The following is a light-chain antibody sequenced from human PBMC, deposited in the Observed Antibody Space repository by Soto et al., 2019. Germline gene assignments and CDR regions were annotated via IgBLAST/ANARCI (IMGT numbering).Light chain of an antibody. CDR2: DAS. J-gene: IGKJ1*01. V-gene: IGKV1-5*01. CDR1: QSISSW. Sequence: IQMSQSPSTISTSXAAGVTIPCRASQSISSWLAWYQQKPGKAPKLLIYDASSLESGVPSRFSGSGSGTEFTLTISSLKPDDFATYYCQQYNSYWAFGQGTKVDIK. CDR3: QQYNSYWA.